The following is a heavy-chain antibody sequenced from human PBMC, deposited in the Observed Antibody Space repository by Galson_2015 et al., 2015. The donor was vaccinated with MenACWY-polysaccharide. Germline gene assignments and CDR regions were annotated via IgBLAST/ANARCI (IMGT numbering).Heavy chain of an antibody. CDR3: VKGGWADN. Sequence: SLILSCAASGFHFRIYVLTWVRQAPGKGLEWVSAIRCGSDTEYYTDSVKGRFTISRDDPKDTVHLQMDSLRAEDTAVYYCVKGGWADNWGQGTLVTVSS. CDR2: IRCGSDTE. V-gene: IGHV3-23*01. CDR1: GFHFRIYV. J-gene: IGHJ4*02. D-gene: IGHD1-26*01.